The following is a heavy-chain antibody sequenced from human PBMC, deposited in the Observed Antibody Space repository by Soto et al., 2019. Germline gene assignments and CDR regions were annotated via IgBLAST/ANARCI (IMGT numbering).Heavy chain of an antibody. Sequence: EVQLVESGGGLVQPGGSLRLSCTASGFAVRHNYMTWVRQAPGKGLEWVSLIYSGGDTAYADSVKGRFTISRNTSQNTRYLQMNSLRAEDTAVYYCAIKTDSIPSGGDVWGKGTAVTVSS. D-gene: IGHD3-10*01. CDR3: AIKTDSIPSGGDV. J-gene: IGHJ6*04. CDR1: GFAVRHNY. V-gene: IGHV3-53*04. CDR2: IYSGGDT.